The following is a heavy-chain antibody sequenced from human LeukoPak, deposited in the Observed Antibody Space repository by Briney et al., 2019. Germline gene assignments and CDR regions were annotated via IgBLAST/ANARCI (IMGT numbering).Heavy chain of an antibody. Sequence: SETLSLTCAVSGYPISSGYYWGWIRQPPGKGLEWIGSIYHSGSTYYNPSLKSRVTISVDTSKNQFSLKLSSVTAADTAVYYCARIGGGITGPFDYWGQGTLVTVSS. CDR3: ARIGGGITGPFDY. CDR1: GYPISSGYY. J-gene: IGHJ4*02. D-gene: IGHD1-20*01. V-gene: IGHV4-38-2*01. CDR2: IYHSGST.